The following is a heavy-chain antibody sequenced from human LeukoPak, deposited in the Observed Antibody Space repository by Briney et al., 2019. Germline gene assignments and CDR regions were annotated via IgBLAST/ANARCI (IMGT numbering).Heavy chain of an antibody. D-gene: IGHD3-22*01. CDR1: GGSISSYY. CDR3: ARVGGYYDPARFDP. Sequence: SETLSLTCTVSGGSISSYYWSWIRQPAGKGLEWIGRIYTSGSTNYNPSLKSRVTMSVDTSKNQCSLKLSSVTAADTAVYYCARVGGYYDPARFDPWGQGTLVTVSS. J-gene: IGHJ5*02. CDR2: IYTSGST. V-gene: IGHV4-4*07.